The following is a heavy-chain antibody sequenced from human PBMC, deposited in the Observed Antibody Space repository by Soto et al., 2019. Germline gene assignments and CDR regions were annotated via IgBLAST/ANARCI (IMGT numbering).Heavy chain of an antibody. CDR2: IYPGDSDT. Sequence: GESLKISCKGSGYSFTSYWIGWVRQMPGKGLEWMGIIYPGDSDTRYSPSFQGQVTISADKSISTAYLQWSSLKASDTAMYYCASGRHCSSTSCYSDYYGMDVWGQGTTVTVSS. D-gene: IGHD2-2*01. J-gene: IGHJ6*02. CDR3: ASGRHCSSTSCYSDYYGMDV. V-gene: IGHV5-51*01. CDR1: GYSFTSYW.